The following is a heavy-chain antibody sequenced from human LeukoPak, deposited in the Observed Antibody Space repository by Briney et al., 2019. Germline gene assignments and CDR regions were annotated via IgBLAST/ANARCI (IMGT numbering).Heavy chain of an antibody. Sequence: ASVKVSCKASGYTFTSYDINWVRQATGQGLEWMGWMNPNSGNTGYAQKLQGRVTMTTDTSTSTAYMELRSLRSDDTAVYYCARDLGIVVAAAGYWGQGTLVTVSS. CDR1: GYTFTSYD. V-gene: IGHV1-8*01. CDR2: MNPNSGNT. D-gene: IGHD2-2*03. J-gene: IGHJ4*02. CDR3: ARDLGIVVAAAGY.